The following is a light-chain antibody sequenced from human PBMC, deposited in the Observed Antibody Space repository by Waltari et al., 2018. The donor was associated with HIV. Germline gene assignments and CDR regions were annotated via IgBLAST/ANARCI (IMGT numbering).Light chain of an antibody. CDR3: TSYASSSSLL. V-gene: IGLV2-14*01. CDR2: EVR. Sequence: QSALTQPATVSGSPGQSITISCTGGSNDVGGYNYVSWYQHLPGKAPKLIIYEVRNRPSGVSNRFSGSKSGNTASLTISGLQAEDEADYYCTSYASSSSLLFGGGTKLIVL. J-gene: IGLJ2*01. CDR1: SNDVGGYNY.